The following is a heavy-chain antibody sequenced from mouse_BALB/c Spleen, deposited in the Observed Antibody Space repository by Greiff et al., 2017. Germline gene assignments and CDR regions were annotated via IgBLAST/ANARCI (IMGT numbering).Heavy chain of an antibody. CDR3: ARTYYYRYFDY. CDR1: GYSITSDYA. V-gene: IGHV3-2*02. D-gene: IGHD2-14*01. CDR2: ISYSGST. Sequence: EVKLVESGPGLVKPSQSLSLTCTVTGYSITSDYAWNWIRQFPGNKLEWMGYISYSGSTSYNPSLKSRISITRDTSKNQFFLQLNSVTTEDTATYYCARTYYYRYFDYWGQGTTLTVSS. J-gene: IGHJ2*01.